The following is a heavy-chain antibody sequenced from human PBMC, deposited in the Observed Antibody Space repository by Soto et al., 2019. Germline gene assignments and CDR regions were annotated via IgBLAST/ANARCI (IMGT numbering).Heavy chain of an antibody. V-gene: IGHV3-30*04. CDR3: GRDNMIQLWPPTSVDS. CDR1: GFSFSSYA. Sequence: GGSLRLSCEGSGFSFSSYAIHWVRQAPGKGLEWVAVISSDGTNKYYGESVRGRFTISRDDSKSTMYLQMNSVRPDDTAIYYCGRDNMIQLWPPTSVDSWGQGALVTVS. J-gene: IGHJ4*02. D-gene: IGHD5-18*01. CDR2: ISSDGTNK.